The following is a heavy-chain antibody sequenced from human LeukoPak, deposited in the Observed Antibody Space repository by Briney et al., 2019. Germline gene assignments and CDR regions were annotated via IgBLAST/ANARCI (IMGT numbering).Heavy chain of an antibody. Sequence: ETLSLTCAVYGGSFSGYYWSWIRQPPGKGLEWIGEINHSGSTNYNPSLKSRVTISVGTSKNQFSLKLSSVTAADTAVYYCARVPKDTAMVTGYFDYWGQGTLVTVSS. D-gene: IGHD5-18*01. V-gene: IGHV4-34*01. CDR3: ARVPKDTAMVTGYFDY. J-gene: IGHJ4*02. CDR2: INHSGST. CDR1: GGSFSGYY.